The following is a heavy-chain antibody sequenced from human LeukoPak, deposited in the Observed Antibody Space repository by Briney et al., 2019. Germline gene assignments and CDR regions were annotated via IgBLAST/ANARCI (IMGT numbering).Heavy chain of an antibody. J-gene: IGHJ4*02. CDR3: AKGVEAKWDRQALDF. V-gene: IGHV3-30*18. Sequence: PGGSLRLSCAASGFTFSTYGMHWVRQAPGKGLEWVAIISYDERNEYYTDSVKGRFTISRDNSKNTLYLQMSNLRVEDTAVYFCAKGVEAKWDRQALDFWGQGTLVTVSS. CDR2: ISYDERNE. D-gene: IGHD1-26*01. CDR1: GFTFSTYG.